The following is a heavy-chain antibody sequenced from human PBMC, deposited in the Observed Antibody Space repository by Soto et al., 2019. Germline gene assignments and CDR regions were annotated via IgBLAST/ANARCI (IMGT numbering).Heavy chain of an antibody. CDR1: GFTFGDYA. CDR3: TREDDFWSGSNGDYFDY. V-gene: IGHV3-49*04. D-gene: IGHD3-3*01. J-gene: IGHJ4*02. Sequence: PGGSLRLSCTASGFTFGDYAMSWVRRAPGKGLEWVCFIRSKAYGGTTEYAASVKDRFTISRDDSKSIAYLQMNSLKTEDTAVYYCTREDDFWSGSNGDYFDYWGQGTLVTVSS. CDR2: IRSKAYGGTT.